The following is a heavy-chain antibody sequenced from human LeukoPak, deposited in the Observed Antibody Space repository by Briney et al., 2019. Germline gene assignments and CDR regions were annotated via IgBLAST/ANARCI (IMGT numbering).Heavy chain of an antibody. CDR3: AKDRPNFHENSGHYYRRDGDS. CDR1: GFTFYMYA. Sequence: GGSLTLSCQASGFTFYMYAMSWVRQAPGKGLEWVASMCGTAGCTFYPDSVKGRFTISRDNSKNVLCLRMNSLTAEDTAIYYCAKDRPNFHENSGHYYRRDGDSWGQGTLVTVSS. D-gene: IGHD3-22*01. V-gene: IGHV3-23*01. J-gene: IGHJ5*01. CDR2: MCGTAGCT.